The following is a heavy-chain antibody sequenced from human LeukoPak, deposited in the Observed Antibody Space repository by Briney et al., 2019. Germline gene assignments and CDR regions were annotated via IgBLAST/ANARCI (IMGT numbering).Heavy chain of an antibody. CDR3: ARGTGSYYSDFDY. Sequence: SETLSLTCTVSGGSISSGGYYWSWIRQQPGKGLEWIGYIYYSGSTYYNPSLKSRVTISVDTSKNQFSLKLSSVTAADTAVYYCARGTGSYYSDFDYWGQGTLVTVSS. V-gene: IGHV4-31*03. CDR2: IYYSGST. D-gene: IGHD3-10*01. CDR1: GGSISSGGYY. J-gene: IGHJ4*02.